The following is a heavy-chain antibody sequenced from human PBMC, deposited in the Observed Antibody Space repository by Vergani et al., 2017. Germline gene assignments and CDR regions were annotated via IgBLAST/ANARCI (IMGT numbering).Heavy chain of an antibody. CDR2: ISSSSSYI. J-gene: IGHJ6*02. CDR1: GFTFSSYS. D-gene: IGHD6-19*01. CDR3: ARGPSSGWYKYYYYGMDV. V-gene: IGHV3-21*01. Sequence: EVQLVESGGGLVKPGGSLRLSCAASGFTFSSYSMNWVRQAPGKGLEWVSSISSSSSYIYYADSVKGRFTISRDNAKNSLYLQMNSLRAEDTAVYYCARGPSSGWYKYYYYGMDVWGQGTTVTVSS.